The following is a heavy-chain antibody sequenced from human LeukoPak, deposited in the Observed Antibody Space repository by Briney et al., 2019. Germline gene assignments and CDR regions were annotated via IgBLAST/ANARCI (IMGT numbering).Heavy chain of an antibody. CDR1: GGSLTINSW. V-gene: IGHV4-4*02. J-gene: IGHJ6*02. CDR2: ISDSGST. D-gene: IGHD1-26*01. CDR3: ARHGIVGATTYYFGVDV. Sequence: SGTLSLTCDVSGGSLTINSWWSWVRQPPGKGLEWIGYISDSGSTSYNPSLRSRVTISVDTSKNQVSLKLSSVTAADTAVYYCARHGIVGATTYYFGVDVWGQGTTVTVSS.